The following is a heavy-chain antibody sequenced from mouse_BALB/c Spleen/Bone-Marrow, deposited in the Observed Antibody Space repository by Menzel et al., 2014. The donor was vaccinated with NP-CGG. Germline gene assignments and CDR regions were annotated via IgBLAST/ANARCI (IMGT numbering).Heavy chain of an antibody. V-gene: IGHV3-2*02. J-gene: IGHJ2*01. CDR2: ISYSGST. Sequence: EVQLQQSEPGLVKPSQSLSLTCTVTGYSITSDYAWNWIRQFPGNKLEWMGYISYSGSTSYNPSLKSRISITRDTSKNQFFLQLNSVTTEDTATYYCARGVPDYWGQGTTLTVSS. CDR3: ARGVPDY. CDR1: GYSITSDYA.